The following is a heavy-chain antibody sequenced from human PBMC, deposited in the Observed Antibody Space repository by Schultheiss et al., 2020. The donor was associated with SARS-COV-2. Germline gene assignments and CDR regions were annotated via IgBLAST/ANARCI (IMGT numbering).Heavy chain of an antibody. CDR2: ISYDGSNK. D-gene: IGHD2-2*01. Sequence: GESLKISCAASGFTFSSYAMHWVRQAPGKGLEWVAVISYDGSNKYYADSVKGRFTISRDNSKNTLYLQMNSLRAEDTAVYYCARATEDIVVVPAAHFDYWGQGTLVTVSS. V-gene: IGHV3-30*07. CDR1: GFTFSSYA. CDR3: ARATEDIVVVPAAHFDY. J-gene: IGHJ4*02.